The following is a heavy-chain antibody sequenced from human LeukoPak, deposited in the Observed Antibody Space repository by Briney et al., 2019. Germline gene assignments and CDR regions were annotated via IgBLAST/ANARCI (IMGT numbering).Heavy chain of an antibody. D-gene: IGHD3-9*01. CDR1: GFTFSSYW. V-gene: IGHV3-7*01. CDR3: ARGRLGSENWYFDWLIDY. Sequence: PGGSLRLSCAASGFTFSSYWMSWVRQAPGKGLEWVANIKQDGSEKYYVDSVKGRFTISRDNAKNSLYLQMNSLRAEDTAVYYCARGRLGSENWYFDWLIDYWGQGTLVTVSS. J-gene: IGHJ4*02. CDR2: IKQDGSEK.